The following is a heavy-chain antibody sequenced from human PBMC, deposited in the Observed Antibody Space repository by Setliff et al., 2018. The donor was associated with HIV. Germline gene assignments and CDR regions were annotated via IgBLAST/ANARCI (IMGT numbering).Heavy chain of an antibody. D-gene: IGHD2-15*01. J-gene: IGHJ4*02. CDR2: GYYSGIT. CDR1: GGFIGTYY. CDR3: ARSSRGSLRDLDY. Sequence: PSETLSLTCTVSGGFIGTYYWSWIRQSPGKGLEWIGCGYYSGITHYDPSLKSRVSISVDASKNQFSLRLNSVTVADTAVYFCARSSRGSLRDLDYWGPGTLVTVSS. V-gene: IGHV4-59*08.